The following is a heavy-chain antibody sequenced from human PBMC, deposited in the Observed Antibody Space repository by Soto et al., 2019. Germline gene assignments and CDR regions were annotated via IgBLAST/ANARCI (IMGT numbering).Heavy chain of an antibody. D-gene: IGHD2-2*01. CDR3: ARAALGYCSSTSCYSFGY. CDR2: ISAYNGNT. CDR1: GYTFTSYG. V-gene: IGHV1-18*01. J-gene: IGHJ4*02. Sequence: ASVKVSCKASGYTFTSYGISWVRQAPGQGLEWMGWISAYNGNTNYAQKLQGRVTMTTDTSTSTAYMELRSLRSDDTAVYYCARAALGYCSSTSCYSFGYWGQGTLVTVSS.